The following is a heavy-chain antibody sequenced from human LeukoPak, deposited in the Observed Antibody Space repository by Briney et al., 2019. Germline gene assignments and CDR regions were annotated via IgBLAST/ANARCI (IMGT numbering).Heavy chain of an antibody. CDR1: GFTFGVYA. CDR2: IRSKASGGTT. D-gene: IGHD4-11*01. V-gene: IGHV3-49*04. Sequence: PGGSLRLSCTASGFTFGVYAMSWVRQAPGKGLEWVGFIRSKASGGTTEYTASVKGRFTISRDDSKSIAYLQMNSLITEDTAIYYCTRGYSIDYWGQGTQVTVSS. J-gene: IGHJ4*02. CDR3: TRGYSIDY.